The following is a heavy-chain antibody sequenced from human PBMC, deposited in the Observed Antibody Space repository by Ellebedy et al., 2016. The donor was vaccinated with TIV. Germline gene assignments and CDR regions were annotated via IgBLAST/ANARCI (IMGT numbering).Heavy chain of an antibody. CDR1: GFTFTAYS. D-gene: IGHD1-26*01. J-gene: IGHJ6*02. V-gene: IGHV3-48*04. CDR2: ISGSSSST. Sequence: PGGSLRLSCAASGFTFTAYSMNWVRQAPGKGLEWVSYISGSSSSTFYADSVKGRFTISRDNAKNSLYLQMNSLRAEDTAVYYCARDFGELPYYYYYGMDVWGQGTTVTVSS. CDR3: ARDFGELPYYYYYGMDV.